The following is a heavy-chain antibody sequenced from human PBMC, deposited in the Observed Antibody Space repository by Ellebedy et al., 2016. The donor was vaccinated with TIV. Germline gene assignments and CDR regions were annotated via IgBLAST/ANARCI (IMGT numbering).Heavy chain of an antibody. J-gene: IGHJ4*02. CDR3: ARDHSAGWFYFDY. D-gene: IGHD2-15*01. CDR2: ISYDGSNK. V-gene: IGHV3-30*04. Sequence: GESLKISCAASGFTFSSYAMHWVRQAPGKGLEWVAVISYDGSNKYYADSVKGRFTISRDNSKNTLYLQMDSLRAEDTAVYYCARDHSAGWFYFDYWGQGTLVTVSS. CDR1: GFTFSSYA.